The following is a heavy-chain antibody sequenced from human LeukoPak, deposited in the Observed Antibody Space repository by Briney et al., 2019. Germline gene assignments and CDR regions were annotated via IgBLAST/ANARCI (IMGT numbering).Heavy chain of an antibody. CDR3: AKEGSIAAAGLFDY. CDR1: GVTFSSYA. J-gene: IGHJ4*02. Sequence: PGGSLRLSCAASGVTFSSYAMSWVRQAPGKGLEWVSAICGSGGSTYYADSMKGRFTISRDNSKNTLYLQMNSLRAEDTAVYYCAKEGSIAAAGLFDYWGQGTLVTVSS. V-gene: IGHV3-23*01. CDR2: ICGSGGST. D-gene: IGHD6-13*01.